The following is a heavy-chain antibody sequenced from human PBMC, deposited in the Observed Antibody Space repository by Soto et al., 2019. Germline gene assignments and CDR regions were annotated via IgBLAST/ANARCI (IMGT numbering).Heavy chain of an antibody. CDR3: AREDSSGWYGGWDY. D-gene: IGHD6-19*01. Sequence: PSETLSLTCTVSGGSISSGDYYWSWIRQPPGKGLEWIGYIYYSGSTYYNPSLKSRVTISVDTSKNQFSLKLSSVTAADTAVYYCAREDSSGWYGGWDYWGQGTLVTVSS. CDR1: GGSISSGDYY. CDR2: IYYSGST. V-gene: IGHV4-30-4*01. J-gene: IGHJ4*02.